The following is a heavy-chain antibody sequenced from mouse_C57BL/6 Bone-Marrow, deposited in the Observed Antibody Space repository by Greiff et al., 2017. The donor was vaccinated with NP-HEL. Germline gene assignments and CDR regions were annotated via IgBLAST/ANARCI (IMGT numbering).Heavy chain of an antibody. CDR3: ARRGIYYYGSSYPWYFDV. V-gene: IGHV4-1*01. CDR2: INPDSSTI. J-gene: IGHJ1*03. D-gene: IGHD1-1*01. Sequence: CAASGVDFSRYWMSWVRRAPGKGLEWIGEINPDSSTINYAPSLKDKFIISRDNAKNTLYLQMSKVRSEDTALYYCARRGIYYYGSSYPWYFDVWGTGTTVTVSS. CDR1: GVDFSRYW.